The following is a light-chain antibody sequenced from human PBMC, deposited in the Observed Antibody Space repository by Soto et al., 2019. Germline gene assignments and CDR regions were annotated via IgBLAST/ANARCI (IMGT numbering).Light chain of an antibody. J-gene: IGLJ2*01. CDR2: DNS. V-gene: IGLV1-40*01. CDR1: SSNIGAGYD. CDR3: QSYDSSPEVV. Sequence: QLVLTQPPSVSGAPGQRVTISCTGSSSNIGAGYDVHWYQQLPGTAPKLLIYDNSNRPSGVPDRFSGSKSSTSASLAITGLQAEDEADYYCQSYDSSPEVVFGGGTKLTVL.